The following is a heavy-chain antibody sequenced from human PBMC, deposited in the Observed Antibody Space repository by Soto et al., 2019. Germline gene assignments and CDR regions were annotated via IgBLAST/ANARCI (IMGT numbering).Heavy chain of an antibody. D-gene: IGHD3-16*01. Sequence: GGSLRLSCAASGFSFSLFWMSWVRQTPGKGLEWVANINEDGSEKFFADSVKGRFTISRDNAKNSLSLQMNSLTADDTAVYYCARTGWPQSSYYFDYWGQGTLVTVSS. V-gene: IGHV3-7*03. J-gene: IGHJ4*02. CDR1: GFSFSLFW. CDR3: ARTGWPQSSYYFDY. CDR2: INEDGSEK.